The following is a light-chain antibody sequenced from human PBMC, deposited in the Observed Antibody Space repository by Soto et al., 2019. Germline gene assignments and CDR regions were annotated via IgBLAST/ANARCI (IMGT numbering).Light chain of an antibody. V-gene: IGKV3-11*01. CDR2: DAS. CDR1: QSVGVD. Sequence: EIVLTQAPATLSLSPGERATLSCRAGQSVGVDLAWYQQKPGQPPRLLIYDASNRATGIPARFSGSGYGTDFNLTISGLEPEEFAVYYCQHRTNWPPYTFVQGTKLQIK. CDR3: QHRTNWPPYT. J-gene: IGKJ2*01.